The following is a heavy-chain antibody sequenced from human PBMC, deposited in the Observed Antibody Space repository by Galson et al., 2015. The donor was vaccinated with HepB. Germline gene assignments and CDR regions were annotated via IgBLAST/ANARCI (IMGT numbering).Heavy chain of an antibody. J-gene: IGHJ4*02. D-gene: IGHD5-18*01. Sequence: SLRLSCAASGFTFSSYGMHWVRQAPGKGLEWVAVIWYDGSNKYYADSVKGRFTISRDNSKNTLYLQMNSLRAEDTAVYYCARDLLRYSYGQNGLGYWGQGTLVTVSS. CDR2: IWYDGSNK. V-gene: IGHV3-33*01. CDR3: ARDLLRYSYGQNGLGY. CDR1: GFTFSSYG.